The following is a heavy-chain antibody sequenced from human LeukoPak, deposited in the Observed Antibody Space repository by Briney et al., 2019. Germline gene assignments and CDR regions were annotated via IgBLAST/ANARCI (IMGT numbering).Heavy chain of an antibody. D-gene: IGHD2-2*02. J-gene: IGHJ6*03. CDR2: INPNSGDA. CDR3: ARGVYCTSTSCYSGLGYYYYYMDV. V-gene: IGHV1-2*02. CDR1: GYTFTGHY. Sequence: ASVTVSCKASGYTFTGHYLHWVRQAPGQGLEWMGWINPNSGDANYAQKFQGRVTVTRDTSITTAYMELSRLTSADTAVYYSARGVYCTSTSCYSGLGYYYYYMDVWGKGTTVTVSS.